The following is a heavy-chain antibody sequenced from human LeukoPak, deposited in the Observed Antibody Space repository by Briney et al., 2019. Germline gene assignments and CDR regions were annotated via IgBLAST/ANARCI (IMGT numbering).Heavy chain of an antibody. D-gene: IGHD3-16*02. CDR2: IYYTGIT. CDR3: TRHDAVPVIGHGMGV. J-gene: IGHJ6*02. Sequence: SETLSLTCTVSGGSISSYYWSWIRQPPGKGLEWIGYIYYTGITNYNPSLESRVTISVDTSKNQFSLKLNSVTAADAAVYYCTRHDAVPVIGHGMGVWGQGTTVTVSS. CDR1: GGSISSYY. V-gene: IGHV4-59*08.